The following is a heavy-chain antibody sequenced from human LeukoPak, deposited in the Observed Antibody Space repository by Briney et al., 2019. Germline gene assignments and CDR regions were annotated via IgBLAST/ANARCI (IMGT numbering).Heavy chain of an antibody. V-gene: IGHV3-30*04. Sequence: GGSLRLSCAASGFTFNSYAMHWVRQAPGKGLEWVAVISYDGSNKYYADSVKGRFTISRDNSKNTLYMQMNSLRAEDTAVYYCARDGGYSSSWYVTPRYYYGMDVWGQGTTVTVSS. D-gene: IGHD6-13*01. CDR1: GFTFNSYA. CDR3: ARDGGYSSSWYVTPRYYYGMDV. CDR2: ISYDGSNK. J-gene: IGHJ6*02.